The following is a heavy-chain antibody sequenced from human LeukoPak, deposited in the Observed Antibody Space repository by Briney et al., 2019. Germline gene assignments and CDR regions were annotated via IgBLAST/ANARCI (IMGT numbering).Heavy chain of an antibody. V-gene: IGHV3-21*01. CDR3: ARAVRFLEWLLDY. J-gene: IGHJ4*02. Sequence: GGSLRLSCAASGFTFSSYSMTWVRQAPGKGLEWVSSISSSSSYIYYADSVKGRFTISRDNAKNSLYLQMNSLRADDTAVYYCARAVRFLEWLLDYWGQGTLVTVSS. CDR2: ISSSSSYI. CDR1: GFTFSSYS. D-gene: IGHD3-3*01.